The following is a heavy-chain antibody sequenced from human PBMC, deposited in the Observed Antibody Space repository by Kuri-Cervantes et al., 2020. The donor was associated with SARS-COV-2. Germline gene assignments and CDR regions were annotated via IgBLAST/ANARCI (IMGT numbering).Heavy chain of an antibody. CDR2: IYYSGST. D-gene: IGHD6-13*01. CDR1: GGSISSYY. V-gene: IGHV4-59*12. Sequence: GSLRLSCTVSGGSISSYYWSWIRQPPGKGLEWIGYIYYSGSTNYNPSLKSRVTISVDTSKNQFSLKLSSVTAADTAVYYCARGVSIAAAGTYYYYYYMDVWGKGTTVTVSS. CDR3: ARGVSIAAAGTYYYYYYMDV. J-gene: IGHJ6*03.